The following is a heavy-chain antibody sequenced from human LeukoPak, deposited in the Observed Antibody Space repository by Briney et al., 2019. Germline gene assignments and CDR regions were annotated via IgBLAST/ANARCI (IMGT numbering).Heavy chain of an antibody. CDR3: ARGIVDTLLGY. V-gene: IGHV4-34*01. CDR2: INHSGST. CDR1: GGSFSGYY. Sequence: SETLSLTCAVYGGSFSGYYWSWIRQPPGKGLEWIGEINHSGSTNYNPSLKSRVTISVDTSKNQFSLKLSSETAADTAVYYCARGIVDTLLGYWGQGTLVTVSS. D-gene: IGHD5-18*01. J-gene: IGHJ4*02.